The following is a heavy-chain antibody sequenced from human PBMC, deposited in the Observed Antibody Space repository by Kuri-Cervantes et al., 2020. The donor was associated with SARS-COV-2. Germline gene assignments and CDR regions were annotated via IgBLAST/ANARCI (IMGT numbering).Heavy chain of an antibody. J-gene: IGHJ4*02. CDR2: INPNSGGT. V-gene: IGHV1-2*06. CDR1: GYTFTGYY. Sequence: ASVKVSCKASGYTFTGYYMHWVRQAPGQGLEWMGRINPNSGGTNYAQKFQGRVTMTRDTSISTAYMELSRLRSEDTAVYYCARDVFPAYYYDSSGPTPGMWWGQGTLVTVSS. CDR3: ARDVFPAYYYDSSGPTPGMW. D-gene: IGHD3-22*01.